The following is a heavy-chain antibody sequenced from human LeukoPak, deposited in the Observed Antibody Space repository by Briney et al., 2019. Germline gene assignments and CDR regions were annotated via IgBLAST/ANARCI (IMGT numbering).Heavy chain of an antibody. CDR3: ARDGGSGSYPTSFDY. CDR1: GYTFTGYY. V-gene: IGHV1-2*02. J-gene: IGHJ4*02. CDR2: INPNGGGT. Sequence: ASVKVSCKASGYTFTGYYMHVVRQAPGQGLGWMGWINPNGGGTNYAQKFQGRVTMTRDTSISTAYMEQSRLRSNDTAVHDCARDGGSGSYPTSFDYWGQGTLVTVSS. D-gene: IGHD3-10*01.